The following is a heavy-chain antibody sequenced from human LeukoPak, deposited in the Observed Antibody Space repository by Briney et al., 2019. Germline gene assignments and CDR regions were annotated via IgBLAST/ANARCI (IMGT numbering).Heavy chain of an antibody. J-gene: IGHJ5*02. CDR3: ARDPYHRLGPPLDL. CDR2: ISTSNGDT. D-gene: IGHD1-14*01. V-gene: IGHV1-18*01. CDR1: GYTFFSSD. Sequence: ASVKVSCKASGYTFFSSDITWVRQAPGQGLEWIGRISTSNGDTNYAAKLQGRVTMTTDTSTSTVYMESGSLTFDDTAVYFCARDPYHRLGPPLDLWGQGTLVTVSS.